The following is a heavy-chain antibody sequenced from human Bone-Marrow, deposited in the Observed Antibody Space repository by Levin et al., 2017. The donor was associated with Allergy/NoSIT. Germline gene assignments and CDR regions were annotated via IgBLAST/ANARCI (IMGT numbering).Heavy chain of an antibody. Sequence: GGSLRLSCAASGFTFRNAWMSWVRQAPGKGLEWVGRIKSTTDGGTTDYAAPVKGRFTISRDDSKNTLYLQMNSLKIEDTAVYFCTTARWYSYAHDYWGQGTLVTVSS. J-gene: IGHJ4*02. D-gene: IGHD5-18*01. CDR2: IKSTTDGGTT. CDR3: TTARWYSYAHDY. CDR1: GFTFRNAW. V-gene: IGHV3-15*01.